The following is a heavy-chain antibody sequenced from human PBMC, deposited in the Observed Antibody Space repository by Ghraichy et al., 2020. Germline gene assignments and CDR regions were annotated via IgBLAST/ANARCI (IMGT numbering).Heavy chain of an antibody. V-gene: IGHV3-23*01. Sequence: GVLNISCTASGFTFDTYAMSWVRQAPGKGLEWVSAISGSGGSTYYADSVKGRFTISRDNSKNTLYLQMNSLRAEDTAVYYCAKDLRSGSSSYDYWGQGTLVTVSS. CDR2: ISGSGGST. D-gene: IGHD6-13*01. CDR3: AKDLRSGSSSYDY. CDR1: GFTFDTYA. J-gene: IGHJ4*02.